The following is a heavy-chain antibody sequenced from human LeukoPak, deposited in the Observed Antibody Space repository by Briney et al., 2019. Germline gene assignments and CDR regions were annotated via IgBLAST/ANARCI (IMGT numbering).Heavy chain of an antibody. D-gene: IGHD3-9*01. J-gene: IGHJ4*02. CDR1: GFTFDDYG. V-gene: IGHV3-20*04. CDR3: ARVGTYYDILAGYYSTYFDY. Sequence: GGSLRLSCAASGFTFDDYGMSWVRQAPGKGLEWVSGINWNGGSTGYADSVKGRFTISRDNAKNSLYLQMNSLRAEDTALYYCARVGTYYDILAGYYSTYFDYWGQGTVVTVSS. CDR2: INWNGGST.